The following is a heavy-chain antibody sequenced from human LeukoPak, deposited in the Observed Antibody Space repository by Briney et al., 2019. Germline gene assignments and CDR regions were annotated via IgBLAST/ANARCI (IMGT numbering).Heavy chain of an antibody. Sequence: PGGSLRLSCAASGSTFSSYEMNWVRQAPGKGLEWVSSISSRSSYIYYADSMKGRFTISRDNAKNSLYLQMNSLRAEDTALYYCAKDIIHYYDSSGYYHPTFDYWGQGTLVTVSS. CDR1: GSTFSSYE. J-gene: IGHJ4*02. V-gene: IGHV3-21*04. CDR3: AKDIIHYYDSSGYYHPTFDY. CDR2: ISSRSSYI. D-gene: IGHD3-22*01.